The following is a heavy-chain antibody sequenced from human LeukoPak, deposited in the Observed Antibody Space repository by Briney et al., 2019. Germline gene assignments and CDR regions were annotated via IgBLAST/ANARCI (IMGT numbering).Heavy chain of an antibody. CDR2: IYTSGST. Sequence: SETLSLTYTVSGVSISSGTYYWNWVRQPAGKGLEWIGRIYTSGSTNYSPSLKSRVTISVDTSKNQFSLKLSSVTAADTAVYYCARDALNYDFWSGSFDPWGQGTLVTVSS. CDR3: ARDALNYDFWSGSFDP. D-gene: IGHD3-3*01. J-gene: IGHJ5*02. CDR1: GVSISSGTYY. V-gene: IGHV4-61*02.